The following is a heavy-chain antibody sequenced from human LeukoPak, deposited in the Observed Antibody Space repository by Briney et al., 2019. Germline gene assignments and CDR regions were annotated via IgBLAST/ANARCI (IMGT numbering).Heavy chain of an antibody. D-gene: IGHD5-12*01. CDR2: INPSGGST. V-gene: IGHV1-46*01. J-gene: IGHJ6*02. Sequence: GASVKVSCKASGYTFTSYYMHWVRQAPGQGLEWMGIINPSGGSTSYAQKFQGRVTMTRDTPTSTVYMELSSLRSEDTAVYYCARDYHVSGYDYPLYYYYYGMDVWGQGTTVTVSS. CDR1: GYTFTSYY. CDR3: ARDYHVSGYDYPLYYYYYGMDV.